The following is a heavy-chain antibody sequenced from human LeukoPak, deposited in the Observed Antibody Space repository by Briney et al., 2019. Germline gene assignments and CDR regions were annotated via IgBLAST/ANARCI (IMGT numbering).Heavy chain of an antibody. CDR1: GYTFTGYY. J-gene: IGHJ4*02. Sequence: ASVKVSCKASGYTFTGYYMHWVRQAPGQGLEWMGWINPNSGGTNYAQKFQGRVTMTRDTSISTAYMELSRLRSDDTAVYYCARDGGGGVVVIGAFDYWGQGTLVTVSS. CDR3: ARDGGGGVVVIGAFDY. V-gene: IGHV1-2*02. D-gene: IGHD3-22*01. CDR2: INPNSGGT.